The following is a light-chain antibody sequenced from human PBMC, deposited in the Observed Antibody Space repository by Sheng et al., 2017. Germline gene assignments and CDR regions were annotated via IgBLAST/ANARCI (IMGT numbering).Light chain of an antibody. J-gene: IGKJ1*01. CDR2: GVS. CDR1: QSFSSSY. V-gene: IGKV3-20*01. Sequence: EIVLTQSPDTLSLSPGERATLSCRASQSFSSSYLTWYQQKPGQPPRLLIYGVSTRATGIPDRFSGSGSGTDFTLTISRLEPEDFAVYYCQQYGSSPPWTFGQGTRVE. CDR3: QQYGSSPPWT.